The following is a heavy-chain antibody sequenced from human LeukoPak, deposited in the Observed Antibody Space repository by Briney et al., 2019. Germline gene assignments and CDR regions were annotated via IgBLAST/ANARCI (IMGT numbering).Heavy chain of an antibody. D-gene: IGHD2-15*01. Sequence: PSETLSLTCTDSGGSISGYYWSWIRQSPGKGLECIGYIYYSGSTNYNTSLKSRVTMSVDTSKSHFSLKVSSVTAADTAVYYCARAVVVAATVKWFDPWGQGTLVTVSS. CDR1: GGSISGYY. CDR2: IYYSGST. CDR3: ARAVVVAATVKWFDP. V-gene: IGHV4-59*01. J-gene: IGHJ5*02.